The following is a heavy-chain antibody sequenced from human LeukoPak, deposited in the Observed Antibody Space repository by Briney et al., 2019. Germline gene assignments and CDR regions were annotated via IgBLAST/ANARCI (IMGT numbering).Heavy chain of an antibody. V-gene: IGHV3-30*02. CDR3: ARVGAPMTRNYYYYYYMDV. Sequence: GGSLRLSCSASGFTFSNYGMHWVRQAPGKGLEWVAFIRYDGTNKFHADSVKGRFTISRDNSKNTLYLQMYSLRHEDTAVYYCARVGAPMTRNYYYYYYMDVWGKGTMVTISS. J-gene: IGHJ6*03. CDR1: GFTFSNYG. D-gene: IGHD3-16*01. CDR2: IRYDGTNK.